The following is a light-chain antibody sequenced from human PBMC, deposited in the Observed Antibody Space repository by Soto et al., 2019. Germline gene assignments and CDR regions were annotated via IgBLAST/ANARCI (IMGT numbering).Light chain of an antibody. Sequence: EIVLTQSPGTLSLSPGERATLSCRASQSVSSSYLAWYQQKCGQPPRLLIYGASSRATGIPDRFSGSGSGTDFTLTISRLEPEDFAVYYCQQYAGLPWTFGQGTKVEIK. CDR3: QQYAGLPWT. V-gene: IGKV3-20*01. J-gene: IGKJ1*01. CDR2: GAS. CDR1: QSVSSSY.